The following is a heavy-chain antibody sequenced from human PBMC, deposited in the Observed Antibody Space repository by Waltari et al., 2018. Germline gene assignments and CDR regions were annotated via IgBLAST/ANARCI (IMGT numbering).Heavy chain of an antibody. J-gene: IGHJ4*02. CDR2: RNPNTGDT. V-gene: IGHV1-8*01. Sequence: QVQMMQSGAEVRKPGASVKVSCKTSGFTFISYDINWVRLAPGHGRAWMGWRNPNTGDTGYAQKFQGRVTMTMNTSTTTAYMELSSLTSDDTATYFCARGHVDLWGLGTVVTVSS. CDR3: ARGHVDL. D-gene: IGHD2-15*01. CDR1: GFTFISYD.